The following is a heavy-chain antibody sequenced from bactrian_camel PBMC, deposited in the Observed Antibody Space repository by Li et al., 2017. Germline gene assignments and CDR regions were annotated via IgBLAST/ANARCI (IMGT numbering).Heavy chain of an antibody. CDR3: AADSVGPIGMLDPQPTDFVY. CDR2: INSDSGST. V-gene: IGHV3S1*01. D-gene: IGHD2*01. CDR1: GSMFQNTC. Sequence: HVQLVESGGGSGQAGGSLRLSCSASGSMFQNTCVGWFRQPPGKEREGVSVINSDSGSTSYVDSVESRFAISQDNANTLYLQMDSLKVEDTAMYYCAADSVGPIGMLDPQPTDFVYWGQGTQVTVS. J-gene: IGHJ6*01.